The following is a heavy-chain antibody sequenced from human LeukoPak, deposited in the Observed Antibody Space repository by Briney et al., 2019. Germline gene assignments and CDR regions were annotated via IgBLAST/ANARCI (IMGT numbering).Heavy chain of an antibody. Sequence: ASVKVSCKASGYTFTSYGISWVRQATGQGLEWMGWISAYNGNTNYAQKLQGRVTMTTDTSTSTAYMELRSLRSDDTAVYYCARVEITVISLGFDCWGQGTLVTVSS. CDR2: ISAYNGNT. D-gene: IGHD4-17*01. V-gene: IGHV1-18*01. CDR3: ARVEITVISLGFDC. CDR1: GYTFTSYG. J-gene: IGHJ4*02.